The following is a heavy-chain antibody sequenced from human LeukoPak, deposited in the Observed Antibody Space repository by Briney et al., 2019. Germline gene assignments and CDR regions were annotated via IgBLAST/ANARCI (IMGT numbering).Heavy chain of an antibody. CDR1: GGSISSYY. CDR2: IYYSGST. CDR3: ATHRGYSYGFFDY. D-gene: IGHD5-18*01. Sequence: SETLSPTCTVSGGSISSYYWSWIRQPPGKGLEWIGYIYYSGSTNSNPSLKSRVTISVDTSKNQFSLKLSSVTAADTAVYYCATHRGYSYGFFDYWGQGTLVTVSS. V-gene: IGHV4-59*08. J-gene: IGHJ4*02.